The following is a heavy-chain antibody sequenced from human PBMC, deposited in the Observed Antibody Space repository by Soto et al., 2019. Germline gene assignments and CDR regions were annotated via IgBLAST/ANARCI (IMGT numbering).Heavy chain of an antibody. CDR3: ARDLKLRFLEWSANWFDP. V-gene: IGHV1-18*01. J-gene: IGHJ5*02. CDR2: ISAYNGNT. CDR1: TFTFTSSA. D-gene: IGHD3-3*01. Sequence: GASVKVSCKASTFTFTSSAVQWVRQARGQGLEWMGWISAYNGNTNYAQKLQGRVTMTTDTSTSTAYMELRSLRSDDTAVYYCARDLKLRFLEWSANWFDPWGQGTLVTVSS.